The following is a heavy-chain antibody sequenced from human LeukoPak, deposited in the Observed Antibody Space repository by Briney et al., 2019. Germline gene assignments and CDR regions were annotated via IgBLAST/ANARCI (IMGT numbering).Heavy chain of an antibody. CDR2: IYTSGST. CDR1: GGSISSYY. V-gene: IGHV4-4*07. Sequence: SETLSLTCTVSGGSISSYYWSWIRQPAGKGLEWIGRIYTSGSTNYNPSLKSRVTMSVDTSKNQFSLKLSSVTAADTAVYYCARDRCSSTSCYRKYAFDIWGQGTMVTVSS. D-gene: IGHD2-2*01. CDR3: ARDRCSSTSCYRKYAFDI. J-gene: IGHJ3*02.